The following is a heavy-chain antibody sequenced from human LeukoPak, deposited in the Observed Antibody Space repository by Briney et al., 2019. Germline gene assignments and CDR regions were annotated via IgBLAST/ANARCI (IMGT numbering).Heavy chain of an antibody. CDR3: AREIFGVVIISGDY. V-gene: IGHV3-30-3*01. J-gene: IGHJ4*02. CDR1: GFTFSSYA. D-gene: IGHD3-3*01. CDR2: ISYDGSNK. Sequence: SGRSLRLSCAASGFTFSSYAMHWVRQAPGKGLEWVAVISYDGSNKYYADSVKGRFTISRDNSKNTLYLQMNSLRAEDTAVYYCAREIFGVVIISGDYWGQGTLVTVSS.